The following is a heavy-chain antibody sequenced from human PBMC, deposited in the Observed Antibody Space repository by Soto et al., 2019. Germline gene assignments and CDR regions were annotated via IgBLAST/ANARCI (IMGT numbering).Heavy chain of an antibody. CDR2: ISGPASTI. Sequence: EVQLLEAGGNLIQPGGSLRLSCAASGFSFSNYAMSWVRQAPGQGLEWLSAISGPASTIYYADSVKGRFTISRDNSKNRLYLQLNSLTGEDTAVYYCAKMLAMVRRVTGLRDFDFWGQGTLVTVSS. CDR3: AKMLAMVRRVTGLRDFDF. V-gene: IGHV3-23*01. J-gene: IGHJ4*02. D-gene: IGHD3-10*01. CDR1: GFSFSNYA.